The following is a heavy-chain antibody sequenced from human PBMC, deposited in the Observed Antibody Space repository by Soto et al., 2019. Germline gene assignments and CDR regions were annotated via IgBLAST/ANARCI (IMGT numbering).Heavy chain of an antibody. Sequence: ASVKVSCKASGYSFTNYAIHWVRQAPGQGLEWMGWISTYNGDTNYAQTFQGRVTMTTDTSTSTVHMEVRSLRSDDTAVYYCAREGVAPYYYYGMDVWGQGTPVTVSS. CDR3: AREGVAPYYYYGMDV. J-gene: IGHJ6*02. CDR1: GYSFTNYA. CDR2: ISTYNGDT. D-gene: IGHD5-12*01. V-gene: IGHV1-18*01.